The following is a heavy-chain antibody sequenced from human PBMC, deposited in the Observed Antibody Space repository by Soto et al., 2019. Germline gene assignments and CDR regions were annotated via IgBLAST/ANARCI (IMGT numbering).Heavy chain of an antibody. D-gene: IGHD2-15*01. CDR1: GFSFNTHW. CDR3: EGASTHDGSVARDY. J-gene: IGHJ4*02. V-gene: IGHV3-74*01. CDR2: INGDGSSI. Sequence: GGSLRLSCAASGFSFNTHWMHWVRQAPGKGLVWVARINGDGSSISYADSVKGRLTISRDNAKNTLHLQMNNLRVEDTAVYYCEGASTHDGSVARDYWGQGTLVTVSS.